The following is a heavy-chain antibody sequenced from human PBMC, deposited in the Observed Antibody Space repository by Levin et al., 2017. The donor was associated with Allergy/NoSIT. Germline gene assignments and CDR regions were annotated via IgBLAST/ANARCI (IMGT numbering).Heavy chain of an antibody. CDR3: ARGQDYDILTGDRYYFDY. D-gene: IGHD3-9*01. CDR1: GGSISSYY. V-gene: IGHV4-59*01. Sequence: HSQTLSLTCTVSGGSISSYYWSWIRQPPGKGLEWIGYIYYSGSTNYNPSLKSRVTISVDTSKNQFSLKLSSVTAADTAVYYCARGQDYDILTGDRYYFDYWGQGTLVTVSS. J-gene: IGHJ4*02. CDR2: IYYSGST.